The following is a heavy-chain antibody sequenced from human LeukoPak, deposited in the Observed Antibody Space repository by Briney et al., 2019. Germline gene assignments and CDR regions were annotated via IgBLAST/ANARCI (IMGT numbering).Heavy chain of an antibody. V-gene: IGHV1-46*01. D-gene: IGHD2-21*02. J-gene: IGHJ4*02. CDR1: GYTFTSYY. CDR3: ATPHCGGDCYPPLFDY. CDR2: INPSGGST. Sequence: ASVKVSRKASGYTFTSYYMHWVRQAPGQGLEWMGIINPSGGSTSYAQKFQGRVTMTRDTSTSTAYMELSSLRSEDTAVYYCATPHCGGDCYPPLFDYWGQGTLVTVSS.